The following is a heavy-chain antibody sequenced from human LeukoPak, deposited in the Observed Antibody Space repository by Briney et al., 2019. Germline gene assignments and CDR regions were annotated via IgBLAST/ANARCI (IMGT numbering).Heavy chain of an antibody. V-gene: IGHV1-8*03. CDR3: ARGPHIAAAGTRYNWFDP. CDR2: MNPNSGNT. D-gene: IGHD6-13*01. J-gene: IGHJ5*02. CDR1: GYTFTSYD. Sequence: ASVKVSCKASGYTFTSYDINWVRQATGQGLEWMGWMNPNSGNTGYAQKFQGRVTITRNTSISTAYMELSSLRSEDTAVYYCARGPHIAAAGTRYNWFDPWGQGTLVTVSS.